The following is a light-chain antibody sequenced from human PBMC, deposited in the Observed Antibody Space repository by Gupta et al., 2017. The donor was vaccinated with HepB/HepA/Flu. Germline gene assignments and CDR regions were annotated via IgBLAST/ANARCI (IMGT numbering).Light chain of an antibody. Sequence: QSALIQPASVSGSPGQSITFSCTGTHRNVGRFNFVSWYQQHPGKAPKLIIYEVTKRPAGVSNRFSGSKSANTASLTVSGLQAEDEADYYCCSYAGDSTLVFGGGTKLTVL. CDR2: EVT. J-gene: IGLJ3*02. V-gene: IGLV2-23*02. CDR1: HRNVGRFNF. CDR3: CSYAGDSTLV.